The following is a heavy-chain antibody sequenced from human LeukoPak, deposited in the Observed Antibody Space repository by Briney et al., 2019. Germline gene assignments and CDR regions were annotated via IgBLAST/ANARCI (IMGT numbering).Heavy chain of an antibody. D-gene: IGHD3-3*01. CDR1: GGSTSSSNYY. Sequence: PSETLSLTCTVSGGSTSSSNYYWGWIRQPPGKGREGIGGIHYSGNTYYNPSLKSRLTISIDTSKNQFSLKLSSVTTADTAVYYCARLGAGPTYYDFWSGYSSFYFDYWGQGTLVTVSS. CDR2: IHYSGNT. J-gene: IGHJ4*02. V-gene: IGHV4-39*01. CDR3: ARLGAGPTYYDFWSGYSSFYFDY.